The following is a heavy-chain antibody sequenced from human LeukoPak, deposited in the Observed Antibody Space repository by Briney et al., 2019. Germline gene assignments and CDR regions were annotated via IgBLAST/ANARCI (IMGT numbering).Heavy chain of an antibody. V-gene: IGHV1-24*01. Sequence: ASVKVSCKVSGYTLTELSMHWVRQAPGKGLEWMGGFDPEDGETIYAQKFQGRVTMTEDTSTDTAYMELSSLRSEDTAVYYRATALAVAASIFDYWGQGTLVTVSS. CDR3: ATALAVAASIFDY. CDR2: FDPEDGET. CDR1: GYTLTELS. J-gene: IGHJ4*02. D-gene: IGHD6-19*01.